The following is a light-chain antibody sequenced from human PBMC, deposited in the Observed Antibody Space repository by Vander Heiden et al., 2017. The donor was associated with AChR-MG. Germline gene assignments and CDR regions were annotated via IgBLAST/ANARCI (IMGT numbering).Light chain of an antibody. J-gene: IGKJ1*01. CDR2: GAS. CDR3: HQYCSSPRT. Sequence: IVLTQSPGSLYLSPGETVTLSCRASQIISSNYLAWYQHRPGQAPTLLIYGASIRATGIPARFSGSGSGTDFTLTISRLESEDFAVYYCHQYCSSPRTFGQATRVEI. V-gene: IGKV3-20*01. CDR1: QIISSNY.